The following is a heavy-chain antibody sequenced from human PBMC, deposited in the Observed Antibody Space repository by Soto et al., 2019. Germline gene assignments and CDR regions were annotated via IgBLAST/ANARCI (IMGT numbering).Heavy chain of an antibody. Sequence: QVQLVQSGAEVKKPGSSVKVSCKASGGTFSSYTISWVRQAPGQGLEWMGRIIPILGIANYAQKFQGRVTITADKSTSTAYMGLRSLRSEDTAVYYCARGGSGYSAAYWGQGTLVTVSS. J-gene: IGHJ4*02. CDR2: IIPILGIA. V-gene: IGHV1-69*02. CDR1: GGTFSSYT. CDR3: ARGGSGYSAAY. D-gene: IGHD3-3*01.